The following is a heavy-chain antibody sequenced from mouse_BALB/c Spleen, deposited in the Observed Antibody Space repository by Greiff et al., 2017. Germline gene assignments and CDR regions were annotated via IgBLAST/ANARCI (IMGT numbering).Heavy chain of an antibody. Sequence: QVHVKQSGPELVKPGASVRISCKASGYTFTSYYIHWVKQRPGQGLEWIGWIYPGNVNTKYNEKFKGKATLTADKSSSTAYMQLSSLTSEDSAVYFCARSGITTYYYAMDYWGQGTSVTVSS. J-gene: IGHJ4*01. CDR2: IYPGNVNT. CDR3: ARSGITTYYYAMDY. CDR1: GYTFTSYY. D-gene: IGHD2-4*01. V-gene: IGHV1S56*01.